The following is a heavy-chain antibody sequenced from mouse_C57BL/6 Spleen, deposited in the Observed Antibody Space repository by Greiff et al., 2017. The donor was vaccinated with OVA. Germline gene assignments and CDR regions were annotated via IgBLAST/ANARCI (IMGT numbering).Heavy chain of an antibody. Sequence: DVHLVESGGGLVKPGGSLKLSCAASGFTFSDYGMHWIRQAPEKGLEWVAYISSGSSTIYYADTVKGRFTISRDNAKNTLFLQMTSLRSEDTAMYYCAREGLPKRVDYWGQGTSVTVSS. D-gene: IGHD2-4*01. J-gene: IGHJ4*01. CDR3: AREGLPKRVDY. V-gene: IGHV5-17*01. CDR1: GFTFSDYG. CDR2: ISSGSSTI.